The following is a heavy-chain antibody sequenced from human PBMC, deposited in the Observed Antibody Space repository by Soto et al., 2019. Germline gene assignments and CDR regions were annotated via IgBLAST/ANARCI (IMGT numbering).Heavy chain of an antibody. Sequence: PSQTLSLTCATSGVSVSSYSAAWNWIRQSPSGGLEWLGRTYYRSRFFSDYAESVKSRIIINPDTSKNQFSLQLKSVTPEDTAVYYCVRDRYSSSGWFDAWGQGTPVTVSS. CDR2: TYYRSRFFS. D-gene: IGHD3-10*01. CDR3: VRDRYSSSGWFDA. J-gene: IGHJ5*02. CDR1: GVSVSSYSAA. V-gene: IGHV6-1*01.